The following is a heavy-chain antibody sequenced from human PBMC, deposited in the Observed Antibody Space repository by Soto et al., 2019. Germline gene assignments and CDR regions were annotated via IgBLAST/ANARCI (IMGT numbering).Heavy chain of an antibody. Sequence: SVKVSCKASRVAFSKFIVTCVRQAPGLGLEWVGGIIPIFGTANYAQKFQGRVTITADESTSTSYMEVNNLRSEDTAVYYCAKVRYSSPMGYYYGMDVWGQGTTVTVSS. D-gene: IGHD6-19*01. CDR1: RVAFSKFI. CDR3: AKVRYSSPMGYYYGMDV. J-gene: IGHJ6*02. CDR2: IIPIFGTA. V-gene: IGHV1-69*13.